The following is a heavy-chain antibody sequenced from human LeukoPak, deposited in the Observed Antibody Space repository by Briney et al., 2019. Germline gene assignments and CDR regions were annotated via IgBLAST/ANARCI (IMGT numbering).Heavy chain of an antibody. J-gene: IGHJ4*02. V-gene: IGHV1-2*02. CDR2: INPNSGGT. CDR3: ARGSLLKGTNQNPNY. D-gene: IGHD2-2*01. CDR1: GYTFTGSY. Sequence: ASVKVSCKASGYTFTGSYMHWVRQAPGQGLEWMGWINPNSGGTNYAQKFQGRVTMTRDTSISTAYMELSRLRSDDTAVYYCARGSLLKGTNQNPNYWGQGTLVTVSS.